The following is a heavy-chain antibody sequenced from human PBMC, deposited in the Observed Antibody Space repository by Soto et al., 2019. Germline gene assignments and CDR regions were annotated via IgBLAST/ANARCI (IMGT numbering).Heavy chain of an antibody. CDR2: IKSKTDGGTT. CDR1: GFTFSNAW. CDR3: TTPWRLGAFDI. D-gene: IGHD3-3*01. V-gene: IGHV3-15*01. J-gene: IGHJ3*02. Sequence: GGSLRLSCAASGFTFSNAWMSWVRQAPGKGLEWVGRIKSKTDGGTTDYAAPVKGRFTISRDDSKNTLYLQINSLKTEDTSVYYCTTPWRLGAFDIWGQGTMVTVSS.